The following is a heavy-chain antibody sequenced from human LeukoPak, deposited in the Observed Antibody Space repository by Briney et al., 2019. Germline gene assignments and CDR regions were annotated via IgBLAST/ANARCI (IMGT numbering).Heavy chain of an antibody. CDR3: ARDVATSGWPWLDY. CDR2: ISYDGSNK. V-gene: IGHV3-30*04. J-gene: IGHJ4*02. D-gene: IGHD6-19*01. CDR1: GFTFSSYA. Sequence: GGSLRLSCAASGFTFSSYAMHWVRQAPGKGLEWVAVISYDGSNKYYADSVKGRFTISRDNSKNTLYLQMNSLRAEDTAVYYCARDVATSGWPWLDYWSQGTLVTVSS.